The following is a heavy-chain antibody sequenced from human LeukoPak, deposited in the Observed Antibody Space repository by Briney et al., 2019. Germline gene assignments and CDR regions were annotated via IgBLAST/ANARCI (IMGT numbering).Heavy chain of an antibody. J-gene: IGHJ4*02. CDR2: IRGSGGGT. V-gene: IGHV3-23*01. CDR1: GFTFNSHA. CDR3: AKAGIGVVGYFDY. Sequence: GGSLRLSCAASGFTFNSHAMSWVRQAPGKGLEGVSAIRGSGGGTYYEDSVKGRFTISRDNSKNTLYPQMNSLRDEDTALYYCAKAGIGVVGYFDYWGQGTLVTVSS. D-gene: IGHD6-19*01.